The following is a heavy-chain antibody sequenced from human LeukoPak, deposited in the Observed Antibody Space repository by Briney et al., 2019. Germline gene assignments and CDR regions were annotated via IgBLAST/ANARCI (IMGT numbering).Heavy chain of an antibody. Sequence: PGGSLRLSCAASGFTLTSNYMSWVRQAPGKGLEWVSVIYSGGVTYYADSVKGRFTISRDNRKNTLFLQMNSLRADDTAVYYCAREFSGSDGFFDCWGQGTLVTVSS. CDR2: IYSGGVT. CDR3: AREFSGSDGFFDC. J-gene: IGHJ4*02. V-gene: IGHV3-66*02. CDR1: GFTLTSNY. D-gene: IGHD6-19*01.